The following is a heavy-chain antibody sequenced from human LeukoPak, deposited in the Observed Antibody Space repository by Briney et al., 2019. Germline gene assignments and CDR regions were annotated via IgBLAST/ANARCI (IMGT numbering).Heavy chain of an antibody. CDR3: ATDAAVAGTAPGLLMY. Sequence: NPGGSLRLSCAASGFTFSDHYMSWIRQAPGKGLEWVSYISSSGSTIYYADSVKGRFTISRDNAKNSLYLQMNSLRAEDTAMYYCATDAAVAGTAPGLLMYWGQGTLVTVSS. V-gene: IGHV3-11*01. J-gene: IGHJ4*02. CDR1: GFTFSDHY. D-gene: IGHD6-19*01. CDR2: ISSSGSTI.